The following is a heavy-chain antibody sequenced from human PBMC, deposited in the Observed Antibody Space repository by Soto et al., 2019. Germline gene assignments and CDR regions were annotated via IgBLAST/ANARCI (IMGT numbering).Heavy chain of an antibody. Sequence: EVQLVESGGGLVKPGGSLRLSCAASGFTFSSYSMNWVRQAPGKGLEWVSSISSSSSYIYYADSVKGRFTISRDNAKNSLYLQMNSLRAEDTAVYYCARDVYSSSWFNPIDYWGQGTLVTVSS. D-gene: IGHD6-13*01. CDR1: GFTFSSYS. V-gene: IGHV3-21*01. CDR2: ISSSSSYI. CDR3: ARDVYSSSWFNPIDY. J-gene: IGHJ4*02.